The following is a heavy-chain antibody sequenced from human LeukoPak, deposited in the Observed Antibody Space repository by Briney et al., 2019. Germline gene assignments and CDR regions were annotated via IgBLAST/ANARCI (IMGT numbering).Heavy chain of an antibody. V-gene: IGHV3-48*04. Sequence: PGGSLRLSCAASGFTFSSYSMNWVRQAPGKGLEWVSYISSGSSTIYYADSVKGRFTISRDNAKNSLYLQTNSLRAEDTAVYYCARDREALRSAFDIWGQGTMVTVSS. D-gene: IGHD2-21*02. CDR2: ISSGSSTI. CDR3: ARDREALRSAFDI. CDR1: GFTFSSYS. J-gene: IGHJ3*02.